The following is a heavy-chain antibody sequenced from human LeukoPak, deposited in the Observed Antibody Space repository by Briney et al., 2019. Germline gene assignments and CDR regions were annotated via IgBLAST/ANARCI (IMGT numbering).Heavy chain of an antibody. Sequence: PSETLSLTCTVSGGSISSYYWSWIRQPAGKGLDWIGRIYTSGSTNYNPSLKSRVTMSVDTSKNQFSLKLSSVTAADTAVYYCARQNSWDYDSSLKNWGQGTLVTVSS. CDR1: GGSISSYY. CDR2: IYTSGST. D-gene: IGHD3-22*01. CDR3: ARQNSWDYDSSLKN. J-gene: IGHJ4*02. V-gene: IGHV4-4*07.